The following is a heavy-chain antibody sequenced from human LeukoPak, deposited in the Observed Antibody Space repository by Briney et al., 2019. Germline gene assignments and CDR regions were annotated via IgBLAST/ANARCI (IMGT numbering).Heavy chain of an antibody. CDR3: ARRSPYCGMDV. CDR2: IGGIGSI. CDR1: GFTFSSYE. J-gene: IGHJ6*02. Sequence: PGGSLRLSCAASGFTFSSYEIHWVRQAPGKGLEWVSKIGGIGSIMYADSVKGRFTISTDSAKSSVYLQMNSLRAEDTAVYYCARRSPYCGMDVWGQGTTVTVSS. V-gene: IGHV3-48*03.